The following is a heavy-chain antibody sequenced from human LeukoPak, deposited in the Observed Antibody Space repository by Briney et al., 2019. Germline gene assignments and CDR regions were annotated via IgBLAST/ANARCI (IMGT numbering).Heavy chain of an antibody. J-gene: IGHJ6*03. V-gene: IGHV4-59*01. CDR2: IYYSGST. D-gene: IGHD3-10*01. Sequence: PSETLSLTCTVSGGSISSYYWNWIRQPPGKGLEWIGYIYYSGSTNYNPSLKSRVTISLDTSKNQFSLKLSSVTAADTAVYYCARDYYGSGSYYYYMDVWGKGTTVTVSS. CDR3: ARDYYGSGSYYYYMDV. CDR1: GGSISSYY.